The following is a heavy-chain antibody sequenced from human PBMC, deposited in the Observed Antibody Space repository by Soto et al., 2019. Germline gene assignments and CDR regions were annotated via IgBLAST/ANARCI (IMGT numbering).Heavy chain of an antibody. Sequence: ASVKVSCKASGYTFTSYAMHWVRQAPGQRLEWMGWINAGNGNTKYSQKFQGRVTITRDTSASTAYMELSSLRSEDTAVYYCARSCSGGSCYSGYYGMDVWGQGTTVTVSS. V-gene: IGHV1-3*01. CDR2: INAGNGNT. J-gene: IGHJ6*02. D-gene: IGHD2-15*01. CDR1: GYTFTSYA. CDR3: ARSCSGGSCYSGYYGMDV.